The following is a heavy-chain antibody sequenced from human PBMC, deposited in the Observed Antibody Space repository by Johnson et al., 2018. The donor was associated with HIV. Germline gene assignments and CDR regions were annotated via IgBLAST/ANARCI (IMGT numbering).Heavy chain of an antibody. CDR3: ARDGGRGDFDI. CDR1: GFTFSDYY. D-gene: IGHD3-16*01. V-gene: IGHV3-11*04. CDR2: ISSSGGTK. J-gene: IGHJ3*02. Sequence: QVQVVESGGGLVKPGGSLRLSCTASGFTFSDYYMTWIRQAPGKGLDWVSYISSSGGTKYYADSVKGRFTISRDNAKKSLYLQMNSLRVDDPAVYYCARDGGRGDFDIWGHGTRVSVSS.